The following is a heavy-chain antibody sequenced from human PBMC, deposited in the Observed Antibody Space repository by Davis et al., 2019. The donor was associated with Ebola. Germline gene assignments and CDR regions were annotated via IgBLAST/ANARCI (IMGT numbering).Heavy chain of an antibody. J-gene: IGHJ5*02. Sequence: HTGGSLRLSCVASGFRFSNFWFHWVRHVPGKGLIWVSRINTDGSTTIYADSVKGRFTISRDNSKNTLYLQMNSLRAEDTAVYYCAKDPLYYGSGSDYQNWFDPWGQGTLVTVSS. CDR2: INTDGSTT. CDR1: GFRFSNFW. CDR3: AKDPLYYGSGSDYQNWFDP. D-gene: IGHD3-10*01. V-gene: IGHV3-74*01.